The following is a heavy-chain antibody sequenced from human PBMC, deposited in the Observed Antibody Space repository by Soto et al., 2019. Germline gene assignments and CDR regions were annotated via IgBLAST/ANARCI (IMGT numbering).Heavy chain of an antibody. V-gene: IGHV3-74*01. CDR3: AREGCSYGYDSWFDP. D-gene: IGHD5-18*01. CDR2: INSDGSST. J-gene: IGHJ5*02. CDR1: GFTFSSYW. Sequence: GGSLRLSCAASGFTFSSYWMHWVRQAPGKGLVWVSRINSDGSSTSYADSVKGRFTISRDNAKNTLYLQMNSLRAEDTAVYYCAREGCSYGYDSWFDPWGQGTLVTVSS.